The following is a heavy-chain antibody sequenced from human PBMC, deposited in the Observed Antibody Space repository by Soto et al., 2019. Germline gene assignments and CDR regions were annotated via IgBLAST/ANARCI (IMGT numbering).Heavy chain of an antibody. CDR1: GGSVSSGSYY. Sequence: SETLSLACTVSGGSVSSGSYYWSWIRQPPGKGLEWIGYIYYSGSTNYNPSLKSRVTISVDTYKNQFSLKLSSVTAADTAVNYCARAPVWALTTSFAGFDYSGQGTLVTVSS. D-gene: IGHD3-3*01. V-gene: IGHV4-61*01. J-gene: IGHJ4*02. CDR3: ARAPVWALTTSFAGFDY. CDR2: IYYSGST.